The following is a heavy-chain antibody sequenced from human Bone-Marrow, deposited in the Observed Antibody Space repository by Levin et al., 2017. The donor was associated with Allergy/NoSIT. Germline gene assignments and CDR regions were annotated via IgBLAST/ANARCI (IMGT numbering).Heavy chain of an antibody. Sequence: GESLKISCAASGFTFSSYWMHWVRQAPGKGLVWVARINSDGSITNYADSVKGRFTISRDNAKNTLYLQMNSLRVEETAVYYCAKKGPSNGMDVWGQGTTVTVSS. CDR3: AKKGPSNGMDV. D-gene: IGHD2-2*01. V-gene: IGHV3-74*01. CDR2: INSDGSIT. CDR1: GFTFSSYW. J-gene: IGHJ6*02.